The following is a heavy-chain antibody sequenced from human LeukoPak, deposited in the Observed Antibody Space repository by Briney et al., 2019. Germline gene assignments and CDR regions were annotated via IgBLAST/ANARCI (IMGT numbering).Heavy chain of an antibody. J-gene: IGHJ4*02. CDR2: INHSGST. Sequence: SETLSLTCAVYGGSFSGCYWSWIRQPPGKGLEWIGEINHSGSTNYNPSLKSRVTISVDTSKNQFSLKLSSVTAADTAVYYCAREGGLVYCSSTSCYTHRRNYFDYWGQGTLVTVSS. CDR3: AREGGLVYCSSTSCYTHRRNYFDY. D-gene: IGHD2-2*02. V-gene: IGHV4-34*01. CDR1: GGSFSGCY.